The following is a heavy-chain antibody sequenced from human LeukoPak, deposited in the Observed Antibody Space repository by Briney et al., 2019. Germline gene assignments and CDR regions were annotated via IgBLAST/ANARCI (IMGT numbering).Heavy chain of an antibody. D-gene: IGHD1-26*01. J-gene: IGHJ4*02. V-gene: IGHV1-18*01. Sequence: GASVKVSCKASGYTFTSYDISWVRQAPGQGLEWMGWISAYNGNTNYAQKLQGRVTMTTDTSTSTAYMELRSLRSDDTAVYYCARGDSVGATRAVFDYWGQGTLVTVSS. CDR3: ARGDSVGATRAVFDY. CDR2: ISAYNGNT. CDR1: GYTFTSYD.